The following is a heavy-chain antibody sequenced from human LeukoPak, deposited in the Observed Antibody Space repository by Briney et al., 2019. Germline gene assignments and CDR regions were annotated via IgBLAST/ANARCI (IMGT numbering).Heavy chain of an antibody. CDR2: MYPGDSDT. CDR3: AITAMYNSYGMDV. V-gene: IGHV5-51*01. J-gene: IGHJ6*02. CDR1: GYTFTGYW. D-gene: IGHD5-18*01. Sequence: GESLKISCRGSGYTFTGYWIGWVRQMPGKGLELMGIMYPGDSDTRCSPSFQGQVTISADKSISTAYLQWNNLKASDTGMYYCAITAMYNSYGMDVWGQGTTVTVSS.